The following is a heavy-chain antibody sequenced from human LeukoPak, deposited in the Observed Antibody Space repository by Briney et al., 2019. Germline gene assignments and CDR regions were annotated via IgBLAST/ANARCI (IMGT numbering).Heavy chain of an antibody. CDR1: GGSISSYY. D-gene: IGHD3-16*01. CDR3: ARETSQKGAHYMDV. V-gene: IGHV4-59*01. CDR2: IYYSGST. J-gene: IGHJ6*03. Sequence: SETLSLTCTVSGGSISSYYWSWIRQPPGKGLEWIGYIYYSGSTSYKPSLKSRVTISVDTSKNQFSLKLRSVTAADTAVYYCARETSQKGAHYMDVWGKGTTVTISS.